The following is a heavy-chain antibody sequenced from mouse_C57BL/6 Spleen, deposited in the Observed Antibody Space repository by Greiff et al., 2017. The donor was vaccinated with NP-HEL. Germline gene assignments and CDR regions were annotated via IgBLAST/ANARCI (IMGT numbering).Heavy chain of an antibody. V-gene: IGHV5-16*01. CDR2: INYDGSST. CDR1: GFTFSDYY. CDR3: ARDSFYYSNNYAKDY. Sequence: EVQLVESEGGLVQPGSSMKLSCTASGFTFSDYYMAWVRQVPEKGLEWVANINYDGSSTYYLDSLKSRFIISRDNAKNILYLHMSSLQSEDTATXYCARDSFYYSNNYAKDYWGQGTSVTVSS. D-gene: IGHD2-5*01. J-gene: IGHJ4*01.